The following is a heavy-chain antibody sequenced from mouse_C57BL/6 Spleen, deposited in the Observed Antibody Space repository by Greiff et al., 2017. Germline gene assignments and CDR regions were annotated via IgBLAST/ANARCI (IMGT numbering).Heavy chain of an antibody. CDR1: GYSFTGYY. Sequence: VQLKESGPELVKPGASVKISCKASGYSFTGYYMNWVKQSPEKSLEWIGEINPSTGGTTYNQKFKAKATLTVDKSSSTAYMQLKSLTSEDSAVYYCASTAGDAMDYWGQGTSVTVSS. J-gene: IGHJ4*01. V-gene: IGHV1-42*01. CDR3: ASTAGDAMDY. CDR2: INPSTGGT.